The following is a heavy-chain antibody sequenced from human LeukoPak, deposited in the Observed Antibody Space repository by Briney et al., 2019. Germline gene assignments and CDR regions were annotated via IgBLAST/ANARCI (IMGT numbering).Heavy chain of an antibody. D-gene: IGHD3-22*01. V-gene: IGHV1-46*01. CDR1: GYTFTSYY. J-gene: IGHJ4*02. CDR2: ISPSGGST. CDR3: AVDYYDSSGYYY. Sequence: GASVKVSCKASGYTFTSYYMHWVRQAPGQGLEWMGIISPSGGSTSYAQKFQGRVTMTRDTSTSTVYMELSSLRSEETAVYYCAVDYYDSSGYYYWGKGTLVTVSS.